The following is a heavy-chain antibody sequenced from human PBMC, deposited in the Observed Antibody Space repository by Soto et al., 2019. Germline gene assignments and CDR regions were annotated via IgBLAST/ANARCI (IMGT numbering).Heavy chain of an antibody. J-gene: IGHJ4*02. Sequence: QVQLVQSGAEVKKPGSSVKVSCKASGGTFSSYAISWVRQAPGQGLEWMGGIITIFGTANYAQKFQGRVTITADESTSTANMERSSLRSEDTAVYYCAGGVGVAGPTNPHFDYWGQGTLVTVSS. CDR3: AGGVGVAGPTNPHFDY. D-gene: IGHD6-19*01. V-gene: IGHV1-69*01. CDR2: IITIFGTA. CDR1: GGTFSSYA.